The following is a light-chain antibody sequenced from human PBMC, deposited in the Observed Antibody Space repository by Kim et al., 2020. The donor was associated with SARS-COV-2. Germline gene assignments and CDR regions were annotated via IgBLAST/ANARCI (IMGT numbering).Light chain of an antibody. V-gene: IGKV3-11*01. Sequence: SVSPGKGASLSCRASQNIYNYLAWYQQKPGQAPRLLIYDASNRATGIPARFSGSGSGTDFTLTISSLEPEDFAVYYCQQRSNWWTFGQGTKVDIK. CDR2: DAS. CDR1: QNIYNY. CDR3: QQRSNWWT. J-gene: IGKJ1*01.